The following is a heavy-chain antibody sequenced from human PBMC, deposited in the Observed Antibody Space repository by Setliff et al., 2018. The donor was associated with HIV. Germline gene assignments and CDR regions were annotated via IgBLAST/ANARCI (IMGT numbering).Heavy chain of an antibody. Sequence: SETLSLTCTISGGFSSYYWSWIRQPPGKGLEWIGYIYYSGSTNYNPSLKSRVTISVDTSKNQFSLKLNSVTAADTAVYYCTVYNTGSSKDHYWGQGTPVTVSS. D-gene: IGHD2-8*02. CDR3: TVYNTGSSKDHY. CDR2: IYYSGST. CDR1: GGFSSYY. V-gene: IGHV4-59*03. J-gene: IGHJ4*02.